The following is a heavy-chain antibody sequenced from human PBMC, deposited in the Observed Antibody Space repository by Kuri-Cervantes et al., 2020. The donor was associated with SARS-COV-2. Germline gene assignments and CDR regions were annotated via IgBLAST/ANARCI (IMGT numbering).Heavy chain of an antibody. CDR2: VRGKANNYAT. V-gene: IGHV3-73*01. Sequence: GESLKISCEVSGFLFSASAIHWVRQASGKGLEWVGRVRGKANNYATAYAASVKGRFTISRDDSKNMAYLQMNSLRAEDTAVYYCARGFSGSYYLYDYWGQGTLVTVSS. CDR1: GFLFSASA. CDR3: ARGFSGSYYLYDY. D-gene: IGHD1-26*01. J-gene: IGHJ4*02.